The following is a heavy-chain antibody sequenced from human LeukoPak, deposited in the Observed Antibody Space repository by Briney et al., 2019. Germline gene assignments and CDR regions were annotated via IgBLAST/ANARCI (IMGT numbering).Heavy chain of an antibody. CDR2: IWYDGSNK. V-gene: IGHV3-33*08. J-gene: IGHJ3*02. CDR3: ARDREAYDSSGYYYEYAFDI. D-gene: IGHD3-22*01. CDR1: GFTFSSYG. Sequence: GGSLRLSCAASGFTFSSYGMHWVRQAPGKGLEGVAVIWYDGSNKNYADSVKGRFTISRDNSKNTMYLKMNSLRAEDTAVYYCARDREAYDSSGYYYEYAFDIWGQGTMVTVSS.